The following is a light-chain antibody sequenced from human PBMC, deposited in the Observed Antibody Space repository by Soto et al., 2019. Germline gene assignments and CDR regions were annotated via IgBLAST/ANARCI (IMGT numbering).Light chain of an antibody. Sequence: EIVMTQSRTTLSVSPGARVTLSCRASQSVRSNLAWYQQKPGQSPRILLYGASTRATGIPARFSGSGSGREFTLTISSLQSEDFAVYYGQQYNNWPPITFGQGTRLEIK. CDR1: QSVRSN. J-gene: IGKJ5*01. CDR2: GAS. V-gene: IGKV3-15*01. CDR3: QQYNNWPPIT.